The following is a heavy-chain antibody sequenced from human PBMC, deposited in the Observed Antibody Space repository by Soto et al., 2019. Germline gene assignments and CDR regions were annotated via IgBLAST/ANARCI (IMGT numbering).Heavy chain of an antibody. D-gene: IGHD3-10*01. J-gene: IGHJ5*02. Sequence: QLQLQESGSGLVKPSQTLSLTCAVSGGSISSGGYSWSWIRQPPGKGLEWIGYIYHSGSTYYNPSLKSRVTISVDRSKNQFSLKLSSVTAADTAVYYCARGTLYYGSGSYLPDWFDPWGQGTLVTVSS. CDR3: ARGTLYYGSGSYLPDWFDP. CDR1: GGSISSGGYS. V-gene: IGHV4-30-2*01. CDR2: IYHSGST.